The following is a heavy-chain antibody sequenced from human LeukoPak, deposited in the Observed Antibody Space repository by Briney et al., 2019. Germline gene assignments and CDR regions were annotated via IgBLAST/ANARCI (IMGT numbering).Heavy chain of an antibody. CDR3: AKDKRGGSDYVYFDY. D-gene: IGHD4-17*01. CDR2: ISGGGDCT. V-gene: IGHV3-23*01. CDR1: GFTFSDYA. Sequence: GGSLRLSCAASGFTFSDYAVSWVRQAPGKGLEWVSTISGGGDCTRYADSVQGRFTVSRDNSKNTVYLQMTSLRVEDMAVYYCAKDKRGGSDYVYFDYWGQGTLVTVSS. J-gene: IGHJ4*02.